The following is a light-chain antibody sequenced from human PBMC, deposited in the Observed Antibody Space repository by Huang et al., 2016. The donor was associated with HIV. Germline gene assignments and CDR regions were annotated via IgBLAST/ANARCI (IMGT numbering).Light chain of an antibody. CDR2: AAS. CDR3: QQYDNLPWT. Sequence: DIQMTQSPSSLSASVGDRVTITCQSTQDIRPYLNWYQQKPGNAPKVLIYAASNLETGVPSRFSGSGSGTDFTFTISSLQPGDIATYYCQQYDNLPWTFGQGTKVEIK. J-gene: IGKJ1*01. CDR1: QDIRPY. V-gene: IGKV1-33*01.